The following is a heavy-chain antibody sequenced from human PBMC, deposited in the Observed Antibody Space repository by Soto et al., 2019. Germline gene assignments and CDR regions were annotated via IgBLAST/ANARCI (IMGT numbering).Heavy chain of an antibody. D-gene: IGHD3-3*01. Sequence: GESLKISCKASGYSFSNYWIAWVRQVPGKGLQWMGIIWPGPSDTRYGPSFQGQVTISADKSVNTAYLHWGSLKASDTAIYYCARRPMGYDFWNAHLDIWGQGTMVTVSS. CDR1: GYSFSNYW. CDR2: IWPGPSDT. J-gene: IGHJ3*02. CDR3: ARRPMGYDFWNAHLDI. V-gene: IGHV5-51*01.